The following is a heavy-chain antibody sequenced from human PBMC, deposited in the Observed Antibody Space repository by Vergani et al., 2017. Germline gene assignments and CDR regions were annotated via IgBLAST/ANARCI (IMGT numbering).Heavy chain of an antibody. CDR2: ISPGASTV. D-gene: IGHD1-1*01. V-gene: IGHV3-11*04. J-gene: IGHJ6*02. Sequence: LEESGGGSVKPGGSLRLSCAASGFKFSDHYMSWIRQAPGKGLEWVSHISPGASTVSYTDSVTGRFTVSRDNDKNSLTLDMTTLRVEDTAVDYCAKNPARSTTRHYYAMDVWGQGTTVTVSS. CDR3: AKNPARSTTRHYYAMDV. CDR1: GFKFSDHY.